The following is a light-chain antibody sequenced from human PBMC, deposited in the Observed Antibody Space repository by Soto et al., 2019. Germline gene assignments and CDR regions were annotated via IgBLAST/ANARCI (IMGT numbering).Light chain of an antibody. CDR3: ASYASSVTSV. Sequence: QSAVTQPASVSGSPGQSITISCTGTSSDVGGYNYVSWYQLHPGKAPKLMIHEVSERPSGVSNRFSGSKSGNTASLTISGLQAEDEADYYCASYASSVTSVFGSGTKVTVL. J-gene: IGLJ1*01. CDR2: EVS. V-gene: IGLV2-14*01. CDR1: SSDVGGYNY.